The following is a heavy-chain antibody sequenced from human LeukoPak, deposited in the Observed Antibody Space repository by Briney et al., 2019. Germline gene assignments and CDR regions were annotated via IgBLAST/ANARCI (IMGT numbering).Heavy chain of an antibody. CDR2: IWYDGSNK. D-gene: IGHD5-18*01. Sequence: GGSLRLSCAASGFTFSSYGMHWVRQAPGKGLEWVAVIWYDGSNKYYADSVKGRFTISRDNSKDTLYLQMNSLRAEDTAVYYCARATHGYSYGPYYYYAMDVWGQGTTVTVSS. J-gene: IGHJ6*02. CDR3: ARATHGYSYGPYYYYAMDV. V-gene: IGHV3-33*01. CDR1: GFTFSSYG.